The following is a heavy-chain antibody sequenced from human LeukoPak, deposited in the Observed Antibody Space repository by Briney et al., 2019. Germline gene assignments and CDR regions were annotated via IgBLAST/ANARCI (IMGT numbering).Heavy chain of an antibody. V-gene: IGHV4-34*01. Sequence: SETLSLTCAVYGGSFSGYYWSWIRHPPGKGLEWIGEINHSGSTNYNPSFKSRVTISVDTSKNQFSLKLSSVTAADTAVYYCARTDILAGYVFDYWGQGTLVTVSS. J-gene: IGHJ4*02. D-gene: IGHD3-9*01. CDR3: ARTDILAGYVFDY. CDR2: INHSGST. CDR1: GGSFSGYY.